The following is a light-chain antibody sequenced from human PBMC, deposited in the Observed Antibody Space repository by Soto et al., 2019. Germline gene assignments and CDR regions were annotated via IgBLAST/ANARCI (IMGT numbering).Light chain of an antibody. J-gene: IGLJ1*01. CDR3: QSYDSSLSSYV. CDR1: SSNIGVGHD. CDR2: GNT. Sequence: QSVLTQPPSVSGAPGQRVTISCTGSSSNIGVGHDVHWYQQLPGTAPKLLIYGNTNRPSGVPDRFSGSKSGTSVSLAITGLQAEDEADYYCQSYDSSLSSYVFGTGTKLTVL. V-gene: IGLV1-40*01.